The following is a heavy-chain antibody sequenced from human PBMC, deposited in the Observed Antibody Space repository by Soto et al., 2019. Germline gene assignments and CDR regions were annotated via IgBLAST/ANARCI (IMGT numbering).Heavy chain of an antibody. CDR1: GFTFSSYA. CDR3: VRGIGGSCYSPQQR. V-gene: IGHV3-23*01. Sequence: GGSLRLSCTASGFTFSSYAMSWVRQAPGKGLEWVSVISDSGDSTYCAESVKGRFTSSRDNSKNTLYLQMNSLRAEDTAVYYCVRGIGGSCYSPQQRWGQGTLVTVSS. J-gene: IGHJ1*01. CDR2: ISDSGDST. D-gene: IGHD2-15*01.